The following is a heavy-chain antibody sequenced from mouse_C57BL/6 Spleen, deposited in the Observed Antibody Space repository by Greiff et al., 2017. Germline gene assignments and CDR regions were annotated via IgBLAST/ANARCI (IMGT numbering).Heavy chain of an antibody. Sequence: EVQLQQSGPELVKPGASVKISCKASGYSFTGYYMNWVKQSPEKSLEWIGEINPSTGGTTYNQKFKAKATLTVDKSSSTAYMQLKSLTSKDSAVYYCARSPYFDYWGQGTTLTVSS. CDR2: INPSTGGT. V-gene: IGHV1-42*01. CDR3: ARSPYFDY. CDR1: GYSFTGYY. J-gene: IGHJ2*01.